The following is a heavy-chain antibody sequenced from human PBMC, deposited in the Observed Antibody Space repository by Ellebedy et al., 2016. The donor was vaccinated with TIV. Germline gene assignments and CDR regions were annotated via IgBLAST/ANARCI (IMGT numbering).Heavy chain of an antibody. D-gene: IGHD4-17*01. CDR3: ARRGRYGDYAVQINSWFDR. Sequence: PGGSLRLSCAASGFSFRSYWMSWVRQAPGKGLEWVANIYQDGSNQYYVDSVKGRFTISRDNANKSLFLQMNSLGGEDTAVYYCARRGRYGDYAVQINSWFDRWGRGTLVTVSS. CDR1: GFSFRSYW. CDR2: IYQDGSNQ. J-gene: IGHJ5*02. V-gene: IGHV3-7*01.